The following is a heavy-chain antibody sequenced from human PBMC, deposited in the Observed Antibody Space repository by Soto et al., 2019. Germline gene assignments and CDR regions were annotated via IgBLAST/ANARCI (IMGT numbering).Heavy chain of an antibody. Sequence: ESGGGLVNPGGSLRLSWEASGFTFISYTMNWVRQAPGKGREWVPSISSSSSYIYYADSVKGRFTISRDNAKNSLYLQMNSLRAEDTAVYYCAREPGYCSGGSCILPIDYWGQGTLVTVSS. CDR1: GFTFISYT. CDR3: AREPGYCSGGSCILPIDY. D-gene: IGHD2-15*01. J-gene: IGHJ4*02. CDR2: ISSSSSYI. V-gene: IGHV3-21*01.